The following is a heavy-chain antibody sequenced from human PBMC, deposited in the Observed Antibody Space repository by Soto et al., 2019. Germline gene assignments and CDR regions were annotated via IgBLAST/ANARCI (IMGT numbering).Heavy chain of an antibody. CDR1: GYSFSNFY. CDR3: ARGAVVVPNGLIAGMDV. D-gene: IGHD2-15*01. CDR2: IDPSSGTA. J-gene: IGHJ6*02. V-gene: IGHV1-46*01. Sequence: ASVKVSCKSSGYSFSNFYVHWVRQAPGQGLEWMGIIDPSSGTASYTQKFQGRVTMTRDTSMSTVYMELSRLRSEDTAVYYCARGAVVVPNGLIAGMDVWGLGTTVTV.